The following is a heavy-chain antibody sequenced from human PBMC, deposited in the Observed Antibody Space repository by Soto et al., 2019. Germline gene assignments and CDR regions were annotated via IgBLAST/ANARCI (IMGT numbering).Heavy chain of an antibody. CDR2: IVPIFGA. CDR1: GGTFSNYG. D-gene: IGHD3-22*01. V-gene: IGHV1-69*12. CDR3: ARGGRDYEGSGYYRGHV. Sequence: QVQLVQSGDEVKKPGASVKVSCKSSGGTFSNYGFSWVRQAPGQGLECMGVIVPIFGAEHPQKFQGRVTITADESTNTVVMELRGLRSEDTAGYYCARGGRDYEGSGYYRGHVWCQGTTVTVSS. J-gene: IGHJ6*02.